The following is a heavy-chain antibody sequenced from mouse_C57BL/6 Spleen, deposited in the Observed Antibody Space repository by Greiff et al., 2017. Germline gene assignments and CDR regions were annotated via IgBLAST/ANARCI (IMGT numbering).Heavy chain of an antibody. Sequence: DVHLVESGEGLVKPGGSLKLSCAASGFTFSSYAMSWVRQTPEKRLEWVAYISSGGDYIYYADTVKGRFTISRDNARNTLYLQMSSLKSEDTAMYYCTRDHQDYGSSYGYFDVWGTGTTVTVSS. CDR3: TRDHQDYGSSYGYFDV. CDR2: ISSGGDYI. V-gene: IGHV5-9-1*02. J-gene: IGHJ1*03. D-gene: IGHD1-1*01. CDR1: GFTFSSYA.